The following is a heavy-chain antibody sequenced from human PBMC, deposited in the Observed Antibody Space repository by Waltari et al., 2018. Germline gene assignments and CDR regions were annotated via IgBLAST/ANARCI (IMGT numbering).Heavy chain of an antibody. V-gene: IGHV4-59*01. D-gene: IGHD5-12*01. J-gene: IGHJ6*03. CDR3: ARVGIVATTYYYYYMDV. CDR1: GGSISSYY. CDR2: IYYSGST. Sequence: QVQLQESGPGLVTPSETLSLTCTVSGGSISSYYWCWIRQPPGKGLEWIGYIYYSGSTDYNPARNSRVTISVDTSKNQCSLKLSSVTAADTAVYYCARVGIVATTYYYYYMDVWGKGTTVTVSS.